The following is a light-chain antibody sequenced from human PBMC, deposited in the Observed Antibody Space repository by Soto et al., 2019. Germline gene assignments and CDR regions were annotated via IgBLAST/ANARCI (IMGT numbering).Light chain of an antibody. V-gene: IGLV2-18*02. J-gene: IGLJ3*02. Sequence: QSALTQPPSVSGSPGQSVTISCTGTSSDIGSYNRVSWYQQTPGTAPKLIIYEVSNRPSGVPNRLSGSKSGITASLTISGLQAEDEADYYCSSFTSIGTWVFGGGTKVTVL. CDR3: SSFTSIGTWV. CDR1: SSDIGSYNR. CDR2: EVS.